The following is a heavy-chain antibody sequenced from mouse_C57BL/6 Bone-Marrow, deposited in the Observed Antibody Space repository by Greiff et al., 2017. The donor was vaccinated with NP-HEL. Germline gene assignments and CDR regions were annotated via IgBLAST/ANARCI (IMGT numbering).Heavy chain of an antibody. J-gene: IGHJ4*01. Sequence: QVQLQQSGAELVRPGTSVKVSCKASGYAFTNYLIEWVKQRPGQGLEWIGVINPGSGGTNYNEKFKGKATLTADKSSSTAYMPLSSLTSEDSAVYFCARLSTVYAMDYWGQGTSVTVSS. D-gene: IGHD4-1*02. CDR2: INPGSGGT. CDR1: GYAFTNYL. CDR3: ARLSTVYAMDY. V-gene: IGHV1-54*01.